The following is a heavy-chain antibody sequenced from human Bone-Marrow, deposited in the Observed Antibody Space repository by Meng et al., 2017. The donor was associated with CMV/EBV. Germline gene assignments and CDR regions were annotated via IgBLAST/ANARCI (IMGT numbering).Heavy chain of an antibody. CDR1: GFSFDDFA. Sequence: GESLKIFCASSGFSFDDFAMNWVRQVPGKGLEWVSGLNWNGGTRVYDDSVKGRFSIFRDNSKTSLYLQMNSLSAEDTAFYYCARDQGHCSSTCVYWGPFDYWGQGGLVTVSS. D-gene: IGHD2-2*01. V-gene: IGHV3-20*04. J-gene: IGHJ4*02. CDR2: LNWNGGTR. CDR3: ARDQGHCSSTCVYWGPFDY.